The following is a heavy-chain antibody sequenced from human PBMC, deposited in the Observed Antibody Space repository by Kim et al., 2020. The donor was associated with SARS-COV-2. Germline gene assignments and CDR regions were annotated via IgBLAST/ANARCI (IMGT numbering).Heavy chain of an antibody. D-gene: IGHD3-16*01. CDR2: SGNT. V-gene: IGHV1-8*01. CDR3: ARGPGDGL. Sequence: SGNTGYAQKFQGRVTMTRNTSISTAYMELSSLRSEDTAVYYCARGPGDGLWGQGTLVTVSS. J-gene: IGHJ4*02.